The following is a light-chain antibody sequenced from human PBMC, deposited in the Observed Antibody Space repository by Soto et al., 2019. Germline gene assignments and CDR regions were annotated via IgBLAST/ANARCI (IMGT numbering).Light chain of an antibody. CDR2: GAS. Sequence: EMVLTQSPGTLSLSPGERATLSCRASQSVSSSYLAWYQQRPGQAPRLLICGASSRATGIPDRFSGSGSGTDFTLTISRLEPEDFAVYYCQQYGSSPRTFGQGTRVEI. J-gene: IGKJ1*01. V-gene: IGKV3-20*01. CDR3: QQYGSSPRT. CDR1: QSVSSSY.